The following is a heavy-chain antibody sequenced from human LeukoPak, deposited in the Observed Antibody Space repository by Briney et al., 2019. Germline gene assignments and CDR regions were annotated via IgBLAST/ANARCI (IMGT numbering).Heavy chain of an antibody. Sequence: SETLSLTCTVSGGSINNYYWSWIRQPPGKGLECVGYIYYGGTTTYNPSLKSRVTISVDTSKNQFSLKLTSVTAADTAVYYCARVTGYMIEDYFDYWGQGTLVTVSS. CDR2: IYYGGTT. CDR3: ARVTGYMIEDYFDY. J-gene: IGHJ4*02. D-gene: IGHD3-9*01. CDR1: GGSINNYY. V-gene: IGHV4-59*01.